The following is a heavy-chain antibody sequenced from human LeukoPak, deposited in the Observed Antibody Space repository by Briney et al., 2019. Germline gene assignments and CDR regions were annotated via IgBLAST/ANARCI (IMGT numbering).Heavy chain of an antibody. J-gene: IGHJ4*02. V-gene: IGHV4-4*07. D-gene: IGHD6-13*01. CDR2: IYTSGST. Sequence: SETLSLTCTVSGSSISSYYWSWIRQPAGKGLEWIGRIYTSGSTNYNPSLKSRVTMSVDTSKNQFSLKLSSVTAADTAVYYCARGRINSSGAAAGKEEDYWGQGTLVTVSS. CDR3: ARGRINSSGAAAGKEEDY. CDR1: GSSISSYY.